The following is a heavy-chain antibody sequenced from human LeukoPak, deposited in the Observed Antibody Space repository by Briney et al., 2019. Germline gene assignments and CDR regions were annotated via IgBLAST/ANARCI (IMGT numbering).Heavy chain of an antibody. D-gene: IGHD1-1*01. CDR2: ISAYNGNT. CDR3: AFIKGNWNESPFDY. J-gene: IGHJ4*02. CDR1: GYTFTSYC. Sequence: ASVKVSCKASGYTFTSYCISWVRQAPGQGLEWMGWISAYNGNTNYAQKLQGRVTMTADTSTSTAYMELRSLRSDDTAVYYCAFIKGNWNESPFDYWGQGTLVTVSS. V-gene: IGHV1-18*04.